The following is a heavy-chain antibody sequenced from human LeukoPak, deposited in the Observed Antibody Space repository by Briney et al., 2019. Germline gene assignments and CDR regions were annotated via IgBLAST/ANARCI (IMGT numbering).Heavy chain of an antibody. CDR3: ARPDVYYGGNRPFDY. Sequence: PGGSLRLSCAASGFTFSSYSMNWVRQAPGKGLEWVSSISSSSSYIYYADSVKGRFTISRDNAKNSLYLQMNSLRAEDTAVYYCARPDVYYGGNRPFDYWGQGTLVTVSS. CDR1: GFTFSSYS. J-gene: IGHJ4*02. D-gene: IGHD4-23*01. V-gene: IGHV3-21*04. CDR2: ISSSSSYI.